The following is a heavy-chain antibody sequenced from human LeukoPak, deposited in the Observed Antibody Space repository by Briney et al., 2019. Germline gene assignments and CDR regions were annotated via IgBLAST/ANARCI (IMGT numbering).Heavy chain of an antibody. J-gene: IGHJ4*02. CDR2: ITDSGGIT. V-gene: IGHV3-23*01. D-gene: IGHD2/OR15-2a*01. CDR3: TKGNIGYYFDY. CDR1: GFTFSSYT. Sequence: GGSLRLSCAASGFTFSSYTMSWVRQAPGKGLERVSSITDSGGITYYADSVKGRFTISRDNSKNMLYFQMNSLRAEDTAVYYCTKGNIGYYFDYWGQGTLVTVSS.